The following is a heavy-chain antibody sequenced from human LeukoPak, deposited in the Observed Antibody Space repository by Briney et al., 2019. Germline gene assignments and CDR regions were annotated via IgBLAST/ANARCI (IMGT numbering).Heavy chain of an antibody. J-gene: IGHJ4*02. CDR2: ILEDESKK. CDR3: AKGFDSSGAEY. Sequence: GGSLRLSYAASGFSFSSYGMHWVRQAPGKGLEWVAVILEDESKKYNADSVNGRFTISRENSKNTLYLQMNSLRAEDTAMYYCAKGFDSSGAEYWGRGTLVTVSS. D-gene: IGHD6-19*01. V-gene: IGHV3-30*18. CDR1: GFSFSSYG.